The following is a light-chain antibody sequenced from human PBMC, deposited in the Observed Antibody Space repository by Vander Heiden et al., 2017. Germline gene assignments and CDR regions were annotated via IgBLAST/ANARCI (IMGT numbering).Light chain of an antibody. CDR1: QSITTW. Sequence: QNNSSPSTLSAAAGDRVTITCRASQSITTWLAWYQQKPGKAPKLLIYDASNLQSGVPSRFSGSGSGTDFSLTISSLQPDDFATYYCQQYSIYPPTFGQGTKVEI. V-gene: IGKV1-5*01. J-gene: IGKJ1*01. CDR3: QQYSIYPPT. CDR2: DAS.